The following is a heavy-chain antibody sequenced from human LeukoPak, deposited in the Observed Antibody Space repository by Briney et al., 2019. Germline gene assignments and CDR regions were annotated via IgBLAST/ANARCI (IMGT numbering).Heavy chain of an antibody. CDR3: AREDDRSYDFDY. Sequence: GGSLRLSCAASGLIFSSYGMHWVRQAPGKGLEWVAFIRYDGSNTYYADSVRDRFTISRDNSKNTLYLQMNSLRAEDTAVCYCAREDDRSYDFDYWGQGTLVTVSS. D-gene: IGHD1-26*01. J-gene: IGHJ4*02. CDR1: GLIFSSYG. V-gene: IGHV3-30*02. CDR2: IRYDGSNT.